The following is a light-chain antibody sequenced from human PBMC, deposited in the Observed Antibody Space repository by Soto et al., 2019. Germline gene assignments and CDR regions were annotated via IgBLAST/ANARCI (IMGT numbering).Light chain of an antibody. CDR2: ENN. Sequence: QSVLMQPPSVSAAPGQKVTISCSGSSSNIGDSYVSWYQQLPGTAPKLLIYENNKRPSGIPDRLSGSKSGTSATLGITGLQTGDEADYYCGTWDTSLSAWVFGGGTKLTVL. CDR1: SSNIGDSY. CDR3: GTWDTSLSAWV. V-gene: IGLV1-51*02. J-gene: IGLJ3*02.